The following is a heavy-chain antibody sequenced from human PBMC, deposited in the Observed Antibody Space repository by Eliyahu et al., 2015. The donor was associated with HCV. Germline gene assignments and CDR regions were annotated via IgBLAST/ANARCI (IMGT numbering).Heavy chain of an antibody. CDR2: IYWXGSKT. Sequence: EVQLVESGGGVVRPGGSLRLSCAASGFTFVIYAXTWVRRAPGKGLGWVSGIYWXGSKTGYAESVKGRFTISRDNAKNSLYLQMDDLRPEDTALYYCTRGAYANYDFWSSPGAFYGMDVWGQGTTVAVSS. D-gene: IGHD3-3*01. V-gene: IGHV3-20*04. CDR3: TRGAYANYDFWSSPGAFYGMDV. J-gene: IGHJ6*02. CDR1: GFTFVIYA.